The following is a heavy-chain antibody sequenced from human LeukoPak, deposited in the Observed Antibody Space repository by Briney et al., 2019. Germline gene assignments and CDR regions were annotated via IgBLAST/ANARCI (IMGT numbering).Heavy chain of an antibody. CDR3: AREKYCSSTSCYNVWDY. CDR1: GGSFGGYY. CDR2: INHSGST. Sequence: SETLSLTCAVYGGSFGGYYWSWIRQPPGKGLEWIGEINHSGSTNYNPSLKSRVTISVDTSKNQFSLKLSSVTAADTAVYYCAREKYCSSTSCYNVWDYWGQGTLVTVSS. J-gene: IGHJ4*02. V-gene: IGHV4-34*01. D-gene: IGHD2-2*02.